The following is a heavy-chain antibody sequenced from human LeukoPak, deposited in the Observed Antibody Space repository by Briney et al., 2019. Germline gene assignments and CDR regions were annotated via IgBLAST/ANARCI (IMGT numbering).Heavy chain of an antibody. V-gene: IGHV1-69*13. Sequence: ASVKVSCKASGGTFSSYAISWVRQAPGQGLEWMGGIIPIFGTANYAQKFQGRVTITADESTSTAYMELSSLRSEDTAVYYCARDWSLNQGSDYFDYWGQGTLVTVSS. CDR1: GGTFSSYA. D-gene: IGHD3-3*01. J-gene: IGHJ4*02. CDR3: ARDWSLNQGSDYFDY. CDR2: IIPIFGTA.